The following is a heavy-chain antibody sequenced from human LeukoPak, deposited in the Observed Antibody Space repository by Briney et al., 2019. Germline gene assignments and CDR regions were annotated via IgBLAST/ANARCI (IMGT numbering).Heavy chain of an antibody. D-gene: IGHD6-13*01. J-gene: IGHJ5*02. CDR2: INHSGST. Sequence: PSETLSLTCAVYGGSFSGYFWSWIRQPPGKGLEWIGEINHSGSTNYNPSLKSRVTISVDTSKNQFSLKLSSVTAADTAVYYCARGGLSSWHDNWFDPWGQGTLVTVSS. CDR1: GGSFSGYF. V-gene: IGHV4-34*01. CDR3: ARGGLSSWHDNWFDP.